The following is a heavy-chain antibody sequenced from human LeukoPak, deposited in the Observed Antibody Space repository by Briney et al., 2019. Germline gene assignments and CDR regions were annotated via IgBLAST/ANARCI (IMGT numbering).Heavy chain of an antibody. J-gene: IGHJ4*02. CDR2: ISYDGSNK. CDR1: GFTFSSYG. CDR3: AKDRRVPGDY. Sequence: GGSLRLSCAASGFTFSSYGMHWVRQAPGKGLEWVAVISYDGSNKYYADSVKGRFTISRDNSKNTLYLQMNSLRAEDTAVYYCAKDRRVPGDYWGQGTLVTVSS. V-gene: IGHV3-30*18.